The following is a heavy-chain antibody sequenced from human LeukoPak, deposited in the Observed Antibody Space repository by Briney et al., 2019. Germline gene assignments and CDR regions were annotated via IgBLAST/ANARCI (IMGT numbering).Heavy chain of an antibody. D-gene: IGHD6-13*01. J-gene: IGHJ3*02. V-gene: IGHV1-2*02. Sequence: ASVKVSCKTSGYTFISYGISWVRQAPGQGLEWMGWINPNSGGTNYAQKFQGRVTMTRDTSISTAYMELSRLRSDDTAVYYCARVGQQLVPDAFDIWGQGTMVTVSS. CDR1: GYTFISYG. CDR2: INPNSGGT. CDR3: ARVGQQLVPDAFDI.